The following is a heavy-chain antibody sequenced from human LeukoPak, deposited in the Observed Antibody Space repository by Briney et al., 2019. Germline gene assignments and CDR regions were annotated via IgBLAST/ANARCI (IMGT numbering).Heavy chain of an antibody. CDR2: IYYSGST. CDR1: GGSFSGYY. J-gene: IGHJ6*03. Sequence: SETLSLTCAVYGGSFSGYYWSWIRQPPGKGLGWIGSIYYSGSTYYNPSLKSRVTISVDTSKNQFSLKLSSVTAADTAVYYCARAQIGHYYYYMDVWGKGTTVTVSS. V-gene: IGHV4-34*01. D-gene: IGHD2-21*01. CDR3: ARAQIGHYYYYMDV.